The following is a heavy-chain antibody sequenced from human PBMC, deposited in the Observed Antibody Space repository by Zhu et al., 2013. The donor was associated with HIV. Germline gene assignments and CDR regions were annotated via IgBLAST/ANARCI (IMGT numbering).Heavy chain of an antibody. V-gene: IGHV4-61*01. CDR2: IYYSGST. CDR3: ARDTLEGIFDP. Sequence: QVQLQESGPGLVKPSETLSLTCTVSGGSVSSGSYYWSWVRQPPGKGLDWIGYIYYSGSTNYNPSLKSRVTISVDTSKNQFSLKLSSVTAADTAVYYCARDTLEGIFDPWGQGPWSPVSS. D-gene: IGHD3-3*01. J-gene: IGHJ5*02. CDR1: GGSVSSGSYY.